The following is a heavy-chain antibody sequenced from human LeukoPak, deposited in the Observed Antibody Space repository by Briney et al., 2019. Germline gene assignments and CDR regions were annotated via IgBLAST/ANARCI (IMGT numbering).Heavy chain of an antibody. CDR2: ISSSSSYI. Sequence: GGSLRLSCAASGFTFSSYSMNWVRQAPGKGLEWVSSISSSSSYIYYADSVKGRFTISRDNAKNSLCLQMNSLRAEDTAVYYCASEYDYVWGSYRSYYFDYWGQGTLVTVSS. V-gene: IGHV3-21*01. D-gene: IGHD3-16*02. CDR1: GFTFSSYS. J-gene: IGHJ4*02. CDR3: ASEYDYVWGSYRSYYFDY.